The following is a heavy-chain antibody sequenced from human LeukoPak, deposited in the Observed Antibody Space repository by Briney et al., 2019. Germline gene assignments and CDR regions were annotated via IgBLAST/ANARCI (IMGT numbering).Heavy chain of an antibody. CDR2: ISTSGGNT. V-gene: IGHV3-21*01. CDR1: GFTFSTYA. CDR3: ARDGDILTGYYFDY. D-gene: IGHD3-9*01. Sequence: GGSLRLSCAASGFTFSTYAMNWVRQAPGKGLEWVSSISTSGGNTYYANSVRGRFTISRDNARNSLSLQMNSLRAEDTAVYYCARDGDILTGYYFDYWGQGTLVTVSS. J-gene: IGHJ4*02.